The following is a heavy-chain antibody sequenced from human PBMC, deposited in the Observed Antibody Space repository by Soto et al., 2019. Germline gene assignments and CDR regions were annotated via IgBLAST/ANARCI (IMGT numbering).Heavy chain of an antibody. Sequence: SLRLSCAASGFTLSNAWINWVRQAPGKGLEWVGRIKSKSDGGLTDYAEPVKCRFAISRDDSNNMVYLQMNSLKIEDTAVYYCTTDSYSTIIIVRFDYWGHGTLVTVS. D-gene: IGHD3-22*01. CDR1: GFTLSNAW. J-gene: IGHJ4*01. CDR2: IKSKSDGGLT. V-gene: IGHV3-15*07. CDR3: TTDSYSTIIIVRFDY.